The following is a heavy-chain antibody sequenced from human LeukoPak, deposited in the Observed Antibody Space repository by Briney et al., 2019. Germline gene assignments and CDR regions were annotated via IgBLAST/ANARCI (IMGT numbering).Heavy chain of an antibody. V-gene: IGHV4-59*01. Sequence: KPSETLSLTCTVSGGSMSSYYWNWIRQAPGKGLEWIGYIYNSGISKYNPSLKSRVTISVDTSKDQLSLKLHSVTAADTAVYYCARESKVDRYSDYWGQGTLVTVSS. CDR2: IYNSGIS. J-gene: IGHJ4*02. D-gene: IGHD6-6*01. CDR1: GGSMSSYY. CDR3: ARESKVDRYSDY.